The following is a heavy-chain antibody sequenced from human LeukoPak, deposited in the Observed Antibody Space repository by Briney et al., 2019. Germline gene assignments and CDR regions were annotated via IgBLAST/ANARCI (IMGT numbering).Heavy chain of an antibody. Sequence: SETLSLTCAVYGGSFSGYYWSWIRQPPGKGLEWIGEINHSGSTNYNPSLKGRVTISVDTSKNQFSLKLSSVTAADTAVYYCAREYDSSGAHYYYYYYGMDVWGQGTTVTVSS. CDR2: INHSGST. CDR1: GGSFSGYY. CDR3: AREYDSSGAHYYYYYYGMDV. J-gene: IGHJ6*02. D-gene: IGHD3-22*01. V-gene: IGHV4-34*01.